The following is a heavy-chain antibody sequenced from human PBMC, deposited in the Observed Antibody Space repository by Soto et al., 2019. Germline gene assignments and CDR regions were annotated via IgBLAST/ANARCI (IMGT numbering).Heavy chain of an antibody. V-gene: IGHV4-59*08. CDR2: IHDSGTT. Sequence: SETLSLTCTVSGGSIGTYWSWIGQPPGKGLEWIGYIHDSGTTNFNPSLRSRVTISLDTSKNQFSLKLSSVTAADTAVYYCARLGARDCSSTSCYTTLISYWGQGTLVTVSS. J-gene: IGHJ4*02. CDR3: ARLGARDCSSTSCYTTLISY. D-gene: IGHD2-2*01. CDR1: GGSIGTY.